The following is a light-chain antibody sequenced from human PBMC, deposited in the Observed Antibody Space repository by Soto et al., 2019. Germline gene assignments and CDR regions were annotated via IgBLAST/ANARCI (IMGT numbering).Light chain of an antibody. CDR1: SSDVGGYNY. J-gene: IGLJ6*01. Sequence: SVLTQPRSVSGSPGQSVTISCTGTSSDVGGYNYVSWYQQHPVKAPKLMIYDVSKRPSGVPDRFSGSKSGNTASLTISGLQAEDESDYYCCSYAGSDSFPYAFGTRAKGTV. CDR3: CSYAGSDSFPYA. V-gene: IGLV2-11*01. CDR2: DVS.